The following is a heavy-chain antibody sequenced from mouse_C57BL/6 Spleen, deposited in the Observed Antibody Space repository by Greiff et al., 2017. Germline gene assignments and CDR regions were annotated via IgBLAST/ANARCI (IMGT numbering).Heavy chain of an antibody. CDR1: GYTFTDYY. V-gene: IGHV1-26*01. CDR3: ARSGGNLWFAY. J-gene: IGHJ3*01. CDR2: INPNNGGT. D-gene: IGHD2-1*01. Sequence: VQLKQSGPELVKPGASVKISCKASGYTFTDYYMNWVKQSHGKSLEWIGDINPNNGGTSYNQKFKGKATLTVDKSSSTAYMELRSLTSEDSAVYYCARSGGNLWFAYWGQGTLVTVSA.